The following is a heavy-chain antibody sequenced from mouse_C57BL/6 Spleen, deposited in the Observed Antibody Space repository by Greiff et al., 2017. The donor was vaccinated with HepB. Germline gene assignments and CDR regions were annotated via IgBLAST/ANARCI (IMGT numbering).Heavy chain of an antibody. CDR1: GYTFTSYW. CDR3: ARDYGDYYAMDY. V-gene: IGHV1-64*01. CDR2: IHPNSGST. J-gene: IGHJ4*01. D-gene: IGHD1-1*01. Sequence: QVQLQQPGAELVKPGASVKLSCKASGYTFTSYWMHWVKQRPGQGLEWIGMIHPNSGSTNYNEKFKSKATLTVDKSSSTAYMQLSSLTSEDSAVYYCARDYGDYYAMDYWGKGTSVTVSS.